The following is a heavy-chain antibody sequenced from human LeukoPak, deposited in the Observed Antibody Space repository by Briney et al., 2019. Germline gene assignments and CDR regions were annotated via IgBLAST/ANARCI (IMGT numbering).Heavy chain of an antibody. CDR2: INTDGGTT. D-gene: IGHD1-14*01. V-gene: IGHV3-74*01. Sequence: GGSLRLSCAAPGFFFDNYAIHWVRQAPGKGLVWVSRINTDGGTTTYADSVKGRFTISRDNAKNTLYLQMNSLRAEDTAVYYCARPGVPSSNWYFDLWGRGTLVTVSS. CDR3: ARPGVPSSNWYFDL. J-gene: IGHJ2*01. CDR1: GFFFDNYA.